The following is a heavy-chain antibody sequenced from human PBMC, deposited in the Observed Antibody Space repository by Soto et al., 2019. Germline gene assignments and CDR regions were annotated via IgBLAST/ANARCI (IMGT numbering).Heavy chain of an antibody. J-gene: IGHJ4*02. CDR2: IYYSGST. V-gene: IGHV4-39*01. CDR1: GGSISSSSYY. CDR3: ARLEITFGGVIVFDY. D-gene: IGHD3-16*02. Sequence: SETLSLTCTVSGGSISSSSYYWGWIRQPPGKGLEWIGSIYYSGSTYYNPSLKSRVTISVDTSKNQFSLKLSSVTAADTAVYYCARLEITFGGVIVFDYWGQGTLVTVSS.